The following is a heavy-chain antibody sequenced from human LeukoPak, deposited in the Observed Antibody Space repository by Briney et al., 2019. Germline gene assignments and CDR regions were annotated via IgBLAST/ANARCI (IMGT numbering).Heavy chain of an antibody. CDR2: IDHSGST. Sequence: SETLSLTCAVYGGSFSGYYWSWIRQPPGKGLEWIGEIDHSGSTNYNPSLKSRVTISVDTSKNQFSLKLSSVTAADTAVHYCARGKGLRFLEWLLTAKFDAFDIWGQGTMVTVSS. CDR1: GGSFSGYY. CDR3: ARGKGLRFLEWLLTAKFDAFDI. V-gene: IGHV4-34*01. D-gene: IGHD3-3*01. J-gene: IGHJ3*02.